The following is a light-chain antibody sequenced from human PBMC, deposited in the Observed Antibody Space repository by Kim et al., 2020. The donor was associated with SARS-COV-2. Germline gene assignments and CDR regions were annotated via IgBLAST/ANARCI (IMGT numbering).Light chain of an antibody. V-gene: IGKV1-33*01. J-gene: IGKJ2*01. CDR3: QQNHALPKT. Sequence: DIQMTQSPSSRSASVGDRVTITCQASEDISNNINWYQQKPGKAPELLIFDASNLKTGVPARFTGSGSGTDFTLTISSLQPEDIAKYYCQQNHALPKTFAQGTKLVI. CDR2: DAS. CDR1: EDISNN.